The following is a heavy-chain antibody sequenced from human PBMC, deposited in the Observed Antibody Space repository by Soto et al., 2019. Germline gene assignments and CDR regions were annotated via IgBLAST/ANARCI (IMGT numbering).Heavy chain of an antibody. J-gene: IGHJ4*02. CDR3: ARLPVLSLVAVWGFDY. CDR1: GYIFTSYW. D-gene: IGHD3-16*01. CDR2: IDPTDSYT. V-gene: IGHV5-10-1*01. Sequence: GESLNISCKVSGYIFTSYWISWVRQMPGKGLEWMGRIDPTDSYTDYSPSFQGHVTISVDKSINTAYLQWSSLKASDSAMYYCARLPVLSLVAVWGFDYWGLGTLVTVSS.